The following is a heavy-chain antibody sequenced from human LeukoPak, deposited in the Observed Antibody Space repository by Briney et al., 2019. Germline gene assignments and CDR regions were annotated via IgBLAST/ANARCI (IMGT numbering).Heavy chain of an antibody. J-gene: IGHJ4*02. CDR3: ARARGYCSGGSCYDY. CDR2: IIPIFGTA. V-gene: IGHV1-69*01. Sequence: SVKVSCKASGGTFSSYAISWVRQAPGQGLEWMGGIIPIFGTANYAQKFQGRVTITADESTSTAYMELSSLRSEDTAVYYCARARGYCSGGSCYDYWGQGTLVTVSS. CDR1: GGTFSSYA. D-gene: IGHD2-15*01.